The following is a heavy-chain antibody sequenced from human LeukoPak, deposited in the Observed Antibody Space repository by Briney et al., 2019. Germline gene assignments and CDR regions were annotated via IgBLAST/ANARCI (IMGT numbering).Heavy chain of an antibody. Sequence: SVKVSCKASGGTFSSYAISWVRQAPGQGLEWMGRIIPILGIANYAQKFQGRVTITADKSTSTAYMELSSPRSEDTAVYYCARESSEYSSSICFDYWGQGTLVTVSS. V-gene: IGHV1-69*04. D-gene: IGHD6-6*01. CDR3: ARESSEYSSSICFDY. CDR2: IIPILGIA. J-gene: IGHJ4*02. CDR1: GGTFSSYA.